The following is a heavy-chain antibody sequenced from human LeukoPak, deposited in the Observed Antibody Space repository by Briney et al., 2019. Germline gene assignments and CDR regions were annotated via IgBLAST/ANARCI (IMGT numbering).Heavy chain of an antibody. CDR3: ARDHGSSMGEDY. CDR2: IYSGVST. Sequence: GGSLRLSCAVSGFTVSSNYMSWVRQAPGKGLEWVSVIYSGVSTYYADSVRGRFTISRDNSQNSLYLQMNSLRAEDTAVYYCARDHGSSMGEDYWGQGTLVTVSS. J-gene: IGHJ4*02. CDR1: GFTVSSNY. D-gene: IGHD6-13*01. V-gene: IGHV3-66*01.